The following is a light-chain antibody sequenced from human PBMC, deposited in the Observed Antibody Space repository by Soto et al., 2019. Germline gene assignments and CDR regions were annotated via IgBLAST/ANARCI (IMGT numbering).Light chain of an antibody. V-gene: IGKV1-5*01. J-gene: IGKJ3*01. CDR1: QSISSW. CDR3: QQYNSYPFT. Sequence: DIQMTQSPSTLSASVGDRVTITCRASQSISSWLAWYQQKPGKAPKLLIYDASSLESGVPSSFSGSGSGTEFTLTISSLQPDDFATYSCQQYNSYPFTFGPATKVD. CDR2: DAS.